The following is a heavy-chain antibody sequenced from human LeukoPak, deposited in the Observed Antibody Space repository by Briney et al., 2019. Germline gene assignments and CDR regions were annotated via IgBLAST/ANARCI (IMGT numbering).Heavy chain of an antibody. CDR2: IRYGGSNK. CDR1: GFTFSSYG. J-gene: IGHJ4*02. D-gene: IGHD3-10*01. V-gene: IGHV3-30*02. CDR3: AKDSKRWKTYYYEAGSYYFDY. Sequence: GGSLRLSCAAPGFTFSSYGMHWVRQAPGKGLEWVAFIRYGGSNKYYADSVKGRFTISRDNSKNTLYLQMNSLRPEDTAVYYCAKDSKRWKTYYYEAGSYYFDYWGQGTRVTVSS.